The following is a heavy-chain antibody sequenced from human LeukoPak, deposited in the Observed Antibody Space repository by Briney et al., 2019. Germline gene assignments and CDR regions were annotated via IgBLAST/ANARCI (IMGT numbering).Heavy chain of an antibody. Sequence: PGGSLRLSCAASGFTFSDYYMSWIRQAPGKGLAWVSYISGGGSSIYYADSVKGRFTISRDNAKNSLYLQMNSLRAEDTAVYYCAREGPVLADRSYYFDYWGQGTLVTVSS. CDR3: AREGPVLADRSYYFDY. CDR1: GFTFSDYY. V-gene: IGHV3-11*04. D-gene: IGHD2-2*01. CDR2: ISGGGSSI. J-gene: IGHJ4*02.